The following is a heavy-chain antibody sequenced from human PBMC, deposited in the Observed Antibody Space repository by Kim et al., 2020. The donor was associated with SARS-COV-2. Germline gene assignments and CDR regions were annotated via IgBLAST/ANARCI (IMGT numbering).Heavy chain of an antibody. J-gene: IGHJ4*02. D-gene: IGHD2-2*01. CDR3: AKDGQGFVVVPAAADY. Sequence: GGSLRLSCAASGFTFSSYGMHWVHQAPGKGLEWVAVISYDGSNKYYADSVKGRFTISRDNSKNTLYLQMNSLRAEDTAVYYCAKDGQGFVVVPAAADYWGQGTLVTVSS. V-gene: IGHV3-30*18. CDR2: ISYDGSNK. CDR1: GFTFSSYG.